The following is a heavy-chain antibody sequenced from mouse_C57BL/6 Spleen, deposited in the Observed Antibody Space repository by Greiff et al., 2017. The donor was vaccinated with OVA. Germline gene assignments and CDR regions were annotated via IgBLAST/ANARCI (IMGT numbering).Heavy chain of an antibody. V-gene: IGHV1-55*01. CDR3: ARRDGNYEAWFAY. CDR2: IYPGSGST. J-gene: IGHJ3*01. CDR1: GYTFTSYW. D-gene: IGHD2-1*01. Sequence: QVQLQQPGAELVKPGASVKMSCKASGYTFTSYWITWVKQRPGQGLEWIGDIYPGSGSTNYNEKFKSKATLTVDTSSSTAYMQHSSLTSEESAVYYGARRDGNYEAWFAYWGQGTLVTVSA.